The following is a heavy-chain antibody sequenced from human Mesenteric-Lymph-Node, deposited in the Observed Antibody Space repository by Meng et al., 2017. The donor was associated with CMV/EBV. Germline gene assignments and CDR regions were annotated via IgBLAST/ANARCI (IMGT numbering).Heavy chain of an antibody. CDR1: GFTFGDYK. J-gene: IGHJ3*02. CDR2: INKKAHGGTP. Sequence: GESLKISCTGSGFTFGDYKMTWVRQAPGKGLEWVSLINKKAHGGTPEYAASVKGRFTVSRDDSKNTAYLEMNDLNIEDTARYYCTRDPPPSIWGQGTMVTVSS. V-gene: IGHV3-49*04. CDR3: TRDPPPSI.